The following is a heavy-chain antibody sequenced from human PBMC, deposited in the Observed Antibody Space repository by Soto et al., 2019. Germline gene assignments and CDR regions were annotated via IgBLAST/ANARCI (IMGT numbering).Heavy chain of an antibody. J-gene: IGHJ3*02. CDR2: ISAYNGNT. D-gene: IGHD3-22*01. V-gene: IGHV1-18*01. CDR3: ASTNYYDSSGYHDAFDI. CDR1: GYTFTSYG. Sequence: GASVKVSCKASGYTFTSYGISWVRQAPGQGLEWMGWISAYNGNTNYAQKLQGRVTMTTDTSTSTAYMELRSLRSDDTAVYYCASTNYYDSSGYHDAFDIWGQGTMVTVS.